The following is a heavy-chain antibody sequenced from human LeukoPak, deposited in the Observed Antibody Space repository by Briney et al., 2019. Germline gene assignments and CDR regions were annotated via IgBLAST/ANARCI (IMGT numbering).Heavy chain of an antibody. Sequence: GGSLRLSCAASGFTFSNSWMTWFRQTPEKGLEWVANINPDGSGQEYVDSVKGRFTISRDNAKRSLYLQMNSLRAEDTAAYYCARDPYGDYFGAFDIWGQGTMVTVSS. V-gene: IGHV3-7*01. CDR2: INPDGSGQ. J-gene: IGHJ3*02. CDR1: GFTFSNSW. D-gene: IGHD4-17*01. CDR3: ARDPYGDYFGAFDI.